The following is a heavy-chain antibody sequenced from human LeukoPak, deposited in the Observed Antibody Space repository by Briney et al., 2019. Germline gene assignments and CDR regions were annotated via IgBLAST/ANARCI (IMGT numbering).Heavy chain of an antibody. J-gene: IGHJ6*03. CDR3: ARQRTPFALYYYYMDV. D-gene: IGHD3-3*01. V-gene: IGHV3-48*03. CDR2: ISSSGSTI. Sequence: PGGSLRLSCAASGFTFSSYEMNWVRQAPGKGLEWVSYISSSGSTIYYADSVKGRFTISRDNAKNSLYLQMNSLRAEDTAVYYCARQRTPFALYYYYMDVWGKGTTVTVSS. CDR1: GFTFSSYE.